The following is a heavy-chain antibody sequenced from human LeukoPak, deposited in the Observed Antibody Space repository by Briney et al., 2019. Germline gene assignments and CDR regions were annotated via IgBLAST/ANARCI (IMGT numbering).Heavy chain of an antibody. CDR1: GFTFSSYW. V-gene: IGHV3-7*01. Sequence: GGSLRLSCAASGFTFSSYWMTWVRQAPGKGLEWVANIKQDGSEKNYVDSVKGRFTISRDNAKNSLYLQMNSLRAEDTAVYYCARDREELLWFGELSQASYWYFDLWGRGTLVTVSS. CDR2: IKQDGSEK. CDR3: ARDREELLWFGELSQASYWYFDL. J-gene: IGHJ2*01. D-gene: IGHD3-10*01.